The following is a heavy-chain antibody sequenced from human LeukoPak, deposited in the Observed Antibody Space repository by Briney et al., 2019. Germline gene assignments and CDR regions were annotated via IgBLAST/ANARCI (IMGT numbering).Heavy chain of an antibody. CDR2: IYPGDSDT. Sequence: GESLKISCKGFGYSFTSYWIGWVRQMPGKGLEWMGIIYPGDSDTRYSPSFQGQVTISAAKTISTAYLQWSSLKASDTAMYYCARHFSSSAVRGYYYYYMDVWGKGTTVTVSS. CDR1: GYSFTSYW. J-gene: IGHJ6*03. D-gene: IGHD6-13*01. CDR3: ARHFSSSAVRGYYYYYMDV. V-gene: IGHV5-51*01.